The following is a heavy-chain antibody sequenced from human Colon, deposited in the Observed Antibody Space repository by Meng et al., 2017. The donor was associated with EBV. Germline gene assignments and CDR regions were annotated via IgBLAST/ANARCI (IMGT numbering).Heavy chain of an antibody. J-gene: IGHJ4*02. CDR3: ARVWQSLTAFFDS. Sequence: QVQLQESGPGLVKPSGTLSLTCAVSGGSISSSHWWTWVCQPPGKGLEWIGEVYHTGSTKYNPSLKSRLTISVDKSKNQFSLNLTSVTAADTAVYYCARVWQSLTAFFDSWGQGTLVTVSS. V-gene: IGHV4-4*02. CDR1: GGSISSSHW. D-gene: IGHD2-21*01. CDR2: VYHTGST.